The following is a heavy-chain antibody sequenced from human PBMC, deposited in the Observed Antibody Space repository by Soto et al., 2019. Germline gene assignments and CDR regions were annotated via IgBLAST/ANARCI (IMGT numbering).Heavy chain of an antibody. CDR3: ARATGCGGGSCYPSSSHPLDY. V-gene: IGHV1-8*01. J-gene: IGHJ4*02. CDR1: GYTFTSYD. CDR2: MNPNSGNT. Sequence: ASVKVSCKASGYTFTSYDINWVRQATGQGLEWMGWMNPNSGNTGYAQKFRGRVTMTRNTSISTAYMELSSLRSEDTAVYYCARATGCGGGSCYPSSSHPLDYWGQGTLVTVSS. D-gene: IGHD2-15*01.